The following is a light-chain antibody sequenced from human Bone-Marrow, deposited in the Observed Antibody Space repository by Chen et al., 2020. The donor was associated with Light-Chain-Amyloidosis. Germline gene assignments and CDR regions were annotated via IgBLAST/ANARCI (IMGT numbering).Light chain of an antibody. V-gene: IGLV3-21*02. CDR2: DDS. CDR3: QVWDRSSDRPV. J-gene: IGLJ3*02. CDR1: NIGSTS. Sequence: SYVLTPPSSVSVAPGQTATIACGGNNIGSTSVHWYQQTPGQAPLLVVDDDSDWPSGIPERLTGSNSGNTATLTISRVEAVDEADYYCQVWDRSSDRPVFGGGTKLTV.